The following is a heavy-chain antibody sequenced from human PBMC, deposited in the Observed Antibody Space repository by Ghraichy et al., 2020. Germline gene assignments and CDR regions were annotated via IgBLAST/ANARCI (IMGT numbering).Heavy chain of an antibody. Sequence: GGSLRLSCAASGFTVSSNYMSWVRQAPGKGLEWVSVIYSGGSTYYADSVKGRFTISRDNSKNTLYLQMNSLRAEDTAVYYCARARKGDCSSTSCYTGWFDPWGQGTLVTVSS. CDR1: GFTVSSNY. V-gene: IGHV3-66*01. J-gene: IGHJ5*02. CDR3: ARARKGDCSSTSCYTGWFDP. D-gene: IGHD2-2*02. CDR2: IYSGGST.